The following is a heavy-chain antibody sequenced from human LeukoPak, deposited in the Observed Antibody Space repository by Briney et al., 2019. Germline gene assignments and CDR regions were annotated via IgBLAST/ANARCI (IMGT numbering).Heavy chain of an antibody. D-gene: IGHD4-17*01. Sequence: PSETLSLTCAVSGGSISSGGYSWSWIRQPPGKGLEWIGYIYHSGSTYYNPSLKSRVTISVDRSKNQFSLKLSSVTAADTAVYYCARDHPTVTKEYYFDYWGQGTLVTVSS. CDR2: IYHSGST. J-gene: IGHJ4*02. V-gene: IGHV4-30-2*01. CDR3: ARDHPTVTKEYYFDY. CDR1: GGSISSGGYS.